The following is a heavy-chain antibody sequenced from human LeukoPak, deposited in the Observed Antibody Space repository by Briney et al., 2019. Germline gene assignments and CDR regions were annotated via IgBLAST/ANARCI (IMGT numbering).Heavy chain of an antibody. Sequence: SETLSLTCTVSGGPISSPFWSWIRQPAGKGLEWIGRIYTSGGTNYNPSLKSRVSMSVDTSKNQFSLKLSSVTAADTAVYYCASGQRNSGTFDIWGQGTMVTVSS. CDR3: ASGQRNSGTFDI. V-gene: IGHV4-4*07. J-gene: IGHJ3*02. CDR1: GGPISSPF. D-gene: IGHD6-25*01. CDR2: IYTSGGT.